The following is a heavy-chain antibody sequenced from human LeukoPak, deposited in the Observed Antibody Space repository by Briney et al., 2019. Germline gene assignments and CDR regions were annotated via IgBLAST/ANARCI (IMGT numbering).Heavy chain of an antibody. CDR3: AGDSSGFYSNAFDI. J-gene: IGHJ3*02. CDR1: GGTFSSYA. Sequence: SVKVSCKASGGTFSSYAISWVRQAPGQGLEWMGGIIPIFGTANYAQKFQGRVTITADESTSTAYMELSSLRSEDTAVYYCAGDSSGFYSNAFDIWGQGTMVTVSS. V-gene: IGHV1-69*01. D-gene: IGHD3-22*01. CDR2: IIPIFGTA.